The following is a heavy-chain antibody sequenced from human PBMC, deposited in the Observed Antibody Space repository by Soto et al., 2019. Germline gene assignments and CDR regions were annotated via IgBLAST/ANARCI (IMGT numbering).Heavy chain of an antibody. CDR2: ISGSGGST. V-gene: IGHV3-23*01. CDR1: GFTFSSYA. CDR3: ANRYCSGGSCSPDFDY. Sequence: EVQLLESGGGLVQPGGSLRLSCAASGFTFSSYAMSWVRQAPGKGLEWVSAISGSGGSTYYADSVKGRFTIPRDNSKNTLYLQMNSLRAEDTAVYYCANRYCSGGSCSPDFDYWGQGTLVTVSS. D-gene: IGHD2-15*01. J-gene: IGHJ4*02.